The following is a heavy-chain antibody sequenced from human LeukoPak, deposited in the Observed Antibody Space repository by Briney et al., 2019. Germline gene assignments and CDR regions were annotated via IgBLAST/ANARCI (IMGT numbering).Heavy chain of an antibody. D-gene: IGHD3-10*01. V-gene: IGHV4-31*03. J-gene: IGHJ4*02. CDR2: IYYSGST. CDR1: GGSISSGGYY. CDR3: AKSYGLPYYFDY. Sequence: PSETLSLTCTVSGGSISSGGYYWSWIRQHPGKGLEWIGYIYYSGSTYYNPSLKSRVTISVDTSKNQLSLKLSSVTAADTAVYYCAKSYGLPYYFDYWGQGTLVTVSS.